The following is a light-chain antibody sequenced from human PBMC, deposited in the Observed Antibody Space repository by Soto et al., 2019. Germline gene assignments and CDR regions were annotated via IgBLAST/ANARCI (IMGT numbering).Light chain of an antibody. CDR3: QSYDSNLSGSEV. J-gene: IGLJ1*01. Sequence: QSVRTQPPSVSGAPGQRYTISCTGSISNIRAGHDVHWYQHLPGTAPKLLIYGNVNRPSGVPDRFSGSKSGTSASLAITGLQAEDEADYYCQSYDSNLSGSEVFGTGTKVTVL. CDR2: GNV. V-gene: IGLV1-40*01. CDR1: ISNIRAGHD.